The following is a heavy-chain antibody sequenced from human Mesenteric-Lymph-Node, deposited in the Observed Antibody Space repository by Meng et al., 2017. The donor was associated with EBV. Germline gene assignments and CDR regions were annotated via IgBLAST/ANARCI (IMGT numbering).Heavy chain of an antibody. J-gene: IGHJ4*02. CDR3: AKDTSVAGILNYFDY. Sequence: EVQLVESGXVVVQPGGSLRLSCAASGFTFDDYTMHWVRQAPGKGLEWVSLISWDGGSTYYADSVKGRFTISRDNSKNSLYLQMNSLRTEDTALYYCAKDTSVAGILNYFDYWGQGTLVTVSS. D-gene: IGHD6-19*01. V-gene: IGHV3-43*01. CDR2: ISWDGGST. CDR1: GFTFDDYT.